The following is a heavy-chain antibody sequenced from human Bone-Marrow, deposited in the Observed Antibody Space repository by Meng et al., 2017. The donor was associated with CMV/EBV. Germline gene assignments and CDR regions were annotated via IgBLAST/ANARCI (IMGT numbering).Heavy chain of an antibody. CDR2: SRNRALGYTT. D-gene: IGHD1-14*01. Sequence: SVLILSDQYMGSVRQAPGKGLEWVGRSRNRALGYTTEHAASVKGRFIISRDDSKKSVYLQMNSLKTEDTAVYYCARESAYDRSRVDYWGQGTLVTVSS. CDR1: VLILSDQY. CDR3: ARESAYDRSRVDY. J-gene: IGHJ4*02. V-gene: IGHV3-72*01.